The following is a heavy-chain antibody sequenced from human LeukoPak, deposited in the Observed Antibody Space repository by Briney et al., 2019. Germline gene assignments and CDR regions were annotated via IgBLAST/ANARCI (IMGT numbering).Heavy chain of an antibody. J-gene: IGHJ4*02. Sequence: GASVKVSCKASGYTFTGYYMHWVRQAPGQRLEWMGWINAGNGNTKYSQEFQGRVTITRDTSASTAYMELSSLRSEDMAVYYCARSYDWNYSPLDYWGQGTLVTVSS. CDR3: ARSYDWNYSPLDY. V-gene: IGHV1-3*03. CDR2: INAGNGNT. CDR1: GYTFTGYY. D-gene: IGHD1-7*01.